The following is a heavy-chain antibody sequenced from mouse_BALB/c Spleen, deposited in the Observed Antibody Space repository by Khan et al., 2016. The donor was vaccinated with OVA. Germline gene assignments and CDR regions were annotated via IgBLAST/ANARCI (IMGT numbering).Heavy chain of an antibody. D-gene: IGHD2-10*01. CDR1: GFSLTSYG. CDR2: IWSDGST. Sequence: QVQLKQSGPGLVAPSQSLSITCTISGFSLTSYGIHWVRQPPGKGLEWLVVIWSDGSTTYNSTLKSRLSITKDNSKSQVFLKMNSLQTADTAMYYGARQPYYRYDALDYWGQGTSVTVSS. V-gene: IGHV2-6-1*01. CDR3: ARQPYYRYDALDY. J-gene: IGHJ4*01.